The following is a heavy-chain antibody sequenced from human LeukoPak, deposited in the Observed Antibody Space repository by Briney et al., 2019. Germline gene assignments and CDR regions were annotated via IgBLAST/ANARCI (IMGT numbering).Heavy chain of an antibody. Sequence: SETLSLTCAVYGGSFSGYYWSWIRQPPGKGLEWIGEINHSGSTYYNPSLKSRVTISVDTSKNQFSLKLSSVTAADTAVYYCARDLYYGSGSYYTPNYFDYWGQGTLVTVSS. CDR2: INHSGST. J-gene: IGHJ4*02. CDR1: GGSFSGYY. V-gene: IGHV4-34*01. D-gene: IGHD3-10*01. CDR3: ARDLYYGSGSYYTPNYFDY.